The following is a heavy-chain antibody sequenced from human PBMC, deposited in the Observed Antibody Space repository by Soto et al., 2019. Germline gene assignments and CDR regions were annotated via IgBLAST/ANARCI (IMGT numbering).Heavy chain of an antibody. CDR1: GGTFSSYA. CDR3: ARGPPGYCSSTSCYTNWFDP. J-gene: IGHJ5*02. CDR2: IIPIFGTA. Sequence: QVQLVQSGAEVKKPGSSVKVSCKASGGTFSSYAISWVRQAPGQGLEWMGGIIPIFGTANYAQKFQGRVTITADESTSTAYMELSSLRAEDTAVYYWARGPPGYCSSTSCYTNWFDPRGQGTLVTVSS. V-gene: IGHV1-69*01. D-gene: IGHD2-2*02.